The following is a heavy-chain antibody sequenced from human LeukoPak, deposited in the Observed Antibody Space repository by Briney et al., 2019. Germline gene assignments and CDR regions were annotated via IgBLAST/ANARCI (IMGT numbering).Heavy chain of an antibody. D-gene: IGHD3-9*01. J-gene: IGHJ4*02. CDR3: AKGALRYFDWLLFFDY. Sequence: GGSLRLSCAASGFTFSSYAMSWVRQAPGKGLEWVSAISGSGGSTYYADSVKGRFTISRDNSKNTLYLQMNSLRAEDTAVYYCAKGALRYFDWLLFFDYWGQGTLVTVSS. CDR1: GFTFSSYA. V-gene: IGHV3-23*01. CDR2: ISGSGGST.